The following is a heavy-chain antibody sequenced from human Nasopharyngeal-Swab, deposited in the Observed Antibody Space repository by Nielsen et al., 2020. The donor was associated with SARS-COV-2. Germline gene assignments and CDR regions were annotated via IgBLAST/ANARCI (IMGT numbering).Heavy chain of an antibody. V-gene: IGHV1-18*01. CDR3: AREGLYYDFWSGFDY. CDR2: ISAYNGNT. J-gene: IGHJ4*02. Sequence: ARQAPGQGLEWMGWISAYNGNTNYAQKLQGRVTMTTDTSTSTAYMELRSLRSDDTAVYYCAREGLYYDFWSGFDYWGQGTLVTVSS. D-gene: IGHD3-3*01.